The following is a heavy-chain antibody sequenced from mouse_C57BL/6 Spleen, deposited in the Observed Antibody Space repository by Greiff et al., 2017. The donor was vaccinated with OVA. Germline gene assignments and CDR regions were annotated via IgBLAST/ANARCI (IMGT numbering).Heavy chain of an antibody. Sequence: VQLQQSGAELMKPGASVKLSCKATGYTFTGYWIEWVKQRPGHGLEWIGEILPGSGSTNYNEKFKGKATFTADTSSNTAYMQLSSLTTEDSAIYYCARSGYYGSSYVDYFDYWGQGTTLTVSS. V-gene: IGHV1-9*01. J-gene: IGHJ2*01. CDR3: ARSGYYGSSYVDYFDY. CDR2: ILPGSGST. CDR1: GYTFTGYW. D-gene: IGHD1-1*01.